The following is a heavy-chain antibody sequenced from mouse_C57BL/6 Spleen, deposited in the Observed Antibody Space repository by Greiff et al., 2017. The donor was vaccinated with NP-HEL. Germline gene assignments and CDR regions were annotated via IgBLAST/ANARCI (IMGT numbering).Heavy chain of an antibody. J-gene: IGHJ2*01. Sequence: VQRVESGPELVKPGASVKISCKASGYSFTSYYIHWVKQRPGQGLEWIGWIYPGSGNTKYNEKFKGKATLTADTSSSTAYMQLSSLTSEDSAVYYCLTGTFDYWGQGTTLTVSS. CDR1: GYSFTSYY. D-gene: IGHD4-1*01. CDR2: IYPGSGNT. V-gene: IGHV1-66*01. CDR3: LTGTFDY.